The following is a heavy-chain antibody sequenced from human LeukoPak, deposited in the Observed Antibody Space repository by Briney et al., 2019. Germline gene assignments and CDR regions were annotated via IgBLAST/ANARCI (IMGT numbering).Heavy chain of an antibody. CDR1: GFTFDDYG. CDR2: INWNGGST. V-gene: IGHV3-20*04. D-gene: IGHD3-10*01. CDR3: ARGVTPVWTVRGAYETDYYYYMDV. Sequence: PGGSLRLSCAASGFTFDDYGMSWVRHAPGKGLEWVSGINWNGGSTVYADSVKGRFTISRDNAKNSLYLQMNSLRAEDTALYYCARGVTPVWTVRGAYETDYYYYMDVWGKGTTVTVSS. J-gene: IGHJ6*03.